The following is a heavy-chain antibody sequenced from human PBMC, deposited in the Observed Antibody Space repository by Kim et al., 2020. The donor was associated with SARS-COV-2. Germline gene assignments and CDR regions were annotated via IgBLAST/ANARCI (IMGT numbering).Heavy chain of an antibody. Sequence: YNPSLKSRVTISVHTSKNQFSLKLSSVTAADTAVYYCARGTYYALAGMDVWGQGTTVTVSS. V-gene: IGHV4-34*01. J-gene: IGHJ6*02. CDR3: ARGTYYALAGMDV. D-gene: IGHD2-2*01.